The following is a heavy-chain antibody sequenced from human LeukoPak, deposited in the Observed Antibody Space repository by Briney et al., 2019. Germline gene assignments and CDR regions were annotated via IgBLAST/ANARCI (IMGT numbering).Heavy chain of an antibody. D-gene: IGHD3-3*01. V-gene: IGHV4-30-2*01. Sequence: SETLSLTCTVSGGSISSGGYYWSWIRQPPGKGLEWIGYIYHSGSTYYNPSLKSRVTISVDRSKNQFSLKLSSVTAADTAVYYCARLRFLGVYYFDYWGQGTLVTVSS. CDR3: ARLRFLGVYYFDY. J-gene: IGHJ4*02. CDR1: GGSISSGGYY. CDR2: IYHSGST.